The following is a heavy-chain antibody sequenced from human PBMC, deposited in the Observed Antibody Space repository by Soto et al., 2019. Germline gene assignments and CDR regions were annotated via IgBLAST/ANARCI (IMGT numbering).Heavy chain of an antibody. CDR2: IYYSGST. V-gene: IGHV4-39*01. Sequence: SETLSLTCTVSGGSISSSSYYWGWIRHPPGKGLEWIGSIYYSGSTYYNPSLKSRVTISVDTSKNQFSLKLSSVTAADTAVYYCARRGSSSWYGYWGQGTLVTVS. CDR1: GGSISSSSYY. J-gene: IGHJ4*02. D-gene: IGHD6-13*01. CDR3: ARRGSSSWYGY.